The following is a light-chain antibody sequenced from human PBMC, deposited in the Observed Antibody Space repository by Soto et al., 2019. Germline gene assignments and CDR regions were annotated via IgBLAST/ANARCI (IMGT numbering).Light chain of an antibody. V-gene: IGKV3-20*01. CDR2: GAS. J-gene: IGKJ1*01. CDR3: QQYDTSPRT. Sequence: EIVLTQSPGTLSLSPGERATLSCRASQSVSSSHLDWYQQKPGQAPRLLIYGASSRATGIPNRFSGSRAGTDFTLTISSLEPEDFAMYYTQQYDTSPRTFGHGTKGAI. CDR1: QSVSSSH.